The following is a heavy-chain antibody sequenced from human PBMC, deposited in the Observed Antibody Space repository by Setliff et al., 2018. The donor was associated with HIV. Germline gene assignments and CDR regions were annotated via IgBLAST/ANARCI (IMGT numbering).Heavy chain of an antibody. CDR1: GYSFSNFS. CDR3: ARVRCSGANCFNWFDF. V-gene: IGHV1-3*01. D-gene: IGHD2-15*01. J-gene: IGHJ5*01. Sequence: ASVKVSCKASGYSFSNFSIHWVRQAPGQRLEWLGWINAGSGNTRYSQKFQDRLTITRDTSARTVYMELSSLKSEDTAVYYCARVRCSGANCFNWFDFWGQGTPVTVSS. CDR2: INAGSGNT.